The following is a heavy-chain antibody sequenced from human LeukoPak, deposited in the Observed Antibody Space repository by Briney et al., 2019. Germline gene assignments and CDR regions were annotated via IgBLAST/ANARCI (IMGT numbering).Heavy chain of an antibody. J-gene: IGHJ3*02. CDR2: ISGSGGST. CDR1: GFTFSSYA. Sequence: GGSLRLSCAASGFTFSSYAMSWVRQAPGRGLEWVSAISGSGGSTYYTDSVKGRFTISRDNSKNTLYLQMNSLRAEDTAVYYCARVVGAIDAFDIWGQGTMVTVSS. V-gene: IGHV3-23*01. CDR3: ARVVGAIDAFDI. D-gene: IGHD1-26*01.